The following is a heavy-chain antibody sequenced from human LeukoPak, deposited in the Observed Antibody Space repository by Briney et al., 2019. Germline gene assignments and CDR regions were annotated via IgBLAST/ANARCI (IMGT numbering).Heavy chain of an antibody. V-gene: IGHV3-7*01. J-gene: IGHJ4*02. CDR1: GFTVSSNY. CDR2: IKQDGSEK. Sequence: GGSLRLSCAASGFTVSSNYMSWVRQAPGKGLEWVANIKQDGSEKYYVDSVKGRFTISRDNAKNSLYLQMNSLRAEDTAVYYCAREWGHWGQGTLVTVSS. CDR3: AREWGH. D-gene: IGHD3-16*01.